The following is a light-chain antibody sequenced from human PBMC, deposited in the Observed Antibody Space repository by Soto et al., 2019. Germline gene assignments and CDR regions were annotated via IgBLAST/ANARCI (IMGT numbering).Light chain of an antibody. CDR1: QSVNTF. Sequence: EIVLTQSPATLSLSPGERATLSCRASQSVNTFLAWYQQKPGQSPRLLIYDTSFRATGVPTRFSGSRSGTGFSLTISSLEPEDFAIYYCQQRSNWPLTFGGGTKVEIK. CDR2: DTS. CDR3: QQRSNWPLT. V-gene: IGKV3-11*01. J-gene: IGKJ4*01.